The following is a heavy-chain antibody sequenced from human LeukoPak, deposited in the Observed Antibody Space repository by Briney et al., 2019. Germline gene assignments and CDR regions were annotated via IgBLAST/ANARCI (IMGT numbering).Heavy chain of an antibody. Sequence: SETLSLTCTVSGGSISSYYWSWIRQPPGPGLEWIGYIYYSGSTNYNPSLKSRVTISVDTSTNQFSLKLSSVTAADTAVYYCARADDFWTHYGMDVWGQGTTVTVSS. D-gene: IGHD3-3*01. CDR3: ARADDFWTHYGMDV. J-gene: IGHJ6*02. CDR1: GGSISSYY. V-gene: IGHV4-59*01. CDR2: IYYSGST.